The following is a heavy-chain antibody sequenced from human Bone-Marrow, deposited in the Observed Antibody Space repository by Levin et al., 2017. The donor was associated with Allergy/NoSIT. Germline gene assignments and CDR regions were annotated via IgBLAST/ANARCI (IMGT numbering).Heavy chain of an antibody. CDR2: ISWNSGSI. CDR3: AKGSEYSSTKNWFDP. Sequence: PGGSLLLSFSSSFFPFSSSSLPFFLPSPFHFLSFVSGISWNSGSIGYADSVKGRFTISRDNAKNSLYLQMNSLRAEDTALYYCAKGSEYSSTKNWFDPWGQGTLVTVSS. CDR1: FFPFSSSS. J-gene: IGHJ5*02. V-gene: IGHV3-9*01. D-gene: IGHD6-6*01.